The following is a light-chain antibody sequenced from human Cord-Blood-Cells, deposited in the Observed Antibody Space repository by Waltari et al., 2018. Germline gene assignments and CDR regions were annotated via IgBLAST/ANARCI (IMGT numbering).Light chain of an antibody. CDR1: QSVSSSY. Sequence: EIVLTQSPGTLSLSTGERVTFPCRASQSVSSSYLAWYQQKPGQAPRLLIYGASSRATGIPDSFSGSGSGTDFTLTISRLEPEYFAVYYCQQYGSSPLSFGQGTKVEIK. J-gene: IGKJ1*01. V-gene: IGKV3-20*01. CDR2: GAS. CDR3: QQYGSSPLS.